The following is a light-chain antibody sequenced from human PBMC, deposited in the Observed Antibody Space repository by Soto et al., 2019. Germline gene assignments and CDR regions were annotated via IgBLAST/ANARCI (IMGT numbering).Light chain of an antibody. CDR1: SSNIGRNY. CDR3: AAWDDSLSGL. J-gene: IGLJ2*01. V-gene: IGLV1-47*01. Sequence: QSVLSQPPSVSGTTGQRVTISCSGSSSNIGRNYVYWYQQFPGTAPKLLIYKNNQRPSGVPDRFSGSKAGTSASLAISGLRSEDEADYYCAAWDDSLSGLFGGGTKLTVL. CDR2: KNN.